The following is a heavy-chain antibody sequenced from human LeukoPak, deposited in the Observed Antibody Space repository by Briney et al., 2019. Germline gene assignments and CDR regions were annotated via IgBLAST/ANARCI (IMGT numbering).Heavy chain of an antibody. CDR1: GFTFSSYS. CDR3: AMQYCSTTTCYTDAFDI. V-gene: IGHV3-30*02. Sequence: GGSLRLSCAASGFTFSSYSMNWVRQAPGKGLEWVAFIPFDRRNRFYADSVKGRFTISRDNSKNTLFLQMNNLRAEDTAVYYCAMQYCSTTTCYTDAFDIWGQGTMVTVSS. CDR2: IPFDRRNR. D-gene: IGHD2-2*02. J-gene: IGHJ3*02.